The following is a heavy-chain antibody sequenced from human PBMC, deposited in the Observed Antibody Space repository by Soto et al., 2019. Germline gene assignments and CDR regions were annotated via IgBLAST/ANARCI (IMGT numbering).Heavy chain of an antibody. Sequence: EVQLLESGGGLVQPGGSLGLSCAASGFTFSIYAMSWVRQAPGKGPEWVSVINGRGSPTFYADSVKGRFTISRDNSKNTVYMQMNRLRAEDTAIYFCAKPIQGAGNWCFDLWGRGTLVTVSS. D-gene: IGHD3-16*01. J-gene: IGHJ2*01. CDR2: INGRGSPT. CDR1: GFTFSIYA. CDR3: AKPIQGAGNWCFDL. V-gene: IGHV3-23*01.